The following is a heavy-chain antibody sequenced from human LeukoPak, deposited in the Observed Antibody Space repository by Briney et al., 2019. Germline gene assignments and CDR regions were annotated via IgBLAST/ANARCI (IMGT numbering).Heavy chain of an antibody. CDR2: ISGSGGST. CDR1: GFTFSSYA. Sequence: PGGSLKLSCAASGFTFSSYAMSWVRQAPGKGLEWVSAISGSGGSTYYADSVKGRFTISRDNSKNTLYLQMNSLRAEDTAVYYCAKDPRLRQDFDYWGQGTLVTVSS. D-gene: IGHD5-12*01. CDR3: AKDPRLRQDFDY. V-gene: IGHV3-23*01. J-gene: IGHJ4*02.